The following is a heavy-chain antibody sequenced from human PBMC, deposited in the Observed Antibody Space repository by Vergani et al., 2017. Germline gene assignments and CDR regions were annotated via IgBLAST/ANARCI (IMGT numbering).Heavy chain of an antibody. J-gene: IGHJ4*02. CDR3: ARADWIQLWAPLDY. CDR1: GFTFSSYA. V-gene: IGHV3-30-3*01. D-gene: IGHD5-18*01. Sequence: QVQLVASGGGVVQPGRSLRLSCAASGFTFSSYAMHWVRQAPGKGLEWVAVISYDGSNKYYADSVKGRFTISRDNSKNTLYLQMNSLRAEDTAVYYCARADWIQLWAPLDYWGQGTLVTVSS. CDR2: ISYDGSNK.